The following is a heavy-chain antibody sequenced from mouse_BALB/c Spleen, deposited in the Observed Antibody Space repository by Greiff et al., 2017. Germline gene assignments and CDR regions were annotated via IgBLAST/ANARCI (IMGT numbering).Heavy chain of an antibody. CDR1: GFSLTSYG. D-gene: IGHD1-1*01. J-gene: IGHJ1*01. CDR3: ARDQGYYGSSYEGWYFDV. CDR2: IWAGGST. Sequence: VQLVESGPGLVAPSQSLSITCTVSGFSLTSYGVHWVRQPPGKGLEWLGVIWAGGSTNYNSALMSRLSVSKDNSKSQVFLKMNSLQTDDTAMYYCARDQGYYGSSYEGWYFDVWGAGTTVTVSS. V-gene: IGHV2-9*02.